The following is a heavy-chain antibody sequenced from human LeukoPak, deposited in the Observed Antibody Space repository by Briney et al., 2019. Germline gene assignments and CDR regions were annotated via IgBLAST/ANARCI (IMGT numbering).Heavy chain of an antibody. J-gene: IGHJ5*02. CDR2: INPRGGST. CDR3: ARDISDSGSWWLDP. V-gene: IGHV1-46*01. CDR1: GYTFTDHY. D-gene: IGHD3-10*01. Sequence: ASVKVSCKASGYTFTDHYVHWVRQAPGQGLERMGIINPRGGSTTYAQNFQGRVTMARDTSTSTIYMELSSLRSDDTGVYYCARDISDSGSWWLDPWGQGTLVTVSS.